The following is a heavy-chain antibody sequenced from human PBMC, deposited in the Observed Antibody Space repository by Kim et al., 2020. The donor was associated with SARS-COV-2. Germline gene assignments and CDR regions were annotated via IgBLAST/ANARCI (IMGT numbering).Heavy chain of an antibody. J-gene: IGHJ6*02. CDR1: GFTFSDYW. V-gene: IGHV3-7*01. CDR3: ASGFRVLVVGGKNRHAMDV. D-gene: IGHD2-15*01. Sequence: GGSLRLACAASGFTFSDYWMSWGRQAPGKGLEWVANIKQDGSEKYYVDSVKGRFTISRDNAKNSLYLQMSSLRAEDTAVYYCASGFRVLVVGGKNRHAMDVWGQGTTVTVSS. CDR2: IKQDGSEK.